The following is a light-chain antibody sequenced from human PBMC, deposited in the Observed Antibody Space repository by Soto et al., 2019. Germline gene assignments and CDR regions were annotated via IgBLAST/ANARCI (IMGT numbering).Light chain of an antibody. V-gene: IGLV3-21*04. Sequence: SYELTQPPSVSVAPGKTARITCGGTNIGSKSVHWYQQKPGQAPVLVIYYDSDRPSGIPERFSGSNSGNTATLTISRVEAGDEADYYCQVWDSSSDHPHVVFGGGTQLTVL. CDR3: QVWDSSSDHPHVV. J-gene: IGLJ2*01. CDR2: YDS. CDR1: NIGSKS.